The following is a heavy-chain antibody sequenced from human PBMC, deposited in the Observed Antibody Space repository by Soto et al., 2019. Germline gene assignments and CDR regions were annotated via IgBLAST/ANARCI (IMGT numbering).Heavy chain of an antibody. Sequence: QVTLKESCPVLVTPTETLTLTCTVSGFSLSNAEMCVSWIRKPPGKALEWLEHMLSKDEKSYSTSLKSRLTIAKDTSKSQVVLTMTNMDPVDTGTFYGVRFVGGLGADCWGQGALVTVS. D-gene: IGHD3-16*01. CDR1: GFSLSNAEMC. V-gene: IGHV2-26*01. J-gene: IGHJ4*02. CDR2: MLSKDEK. CDR3: VRFVGGLGADC.